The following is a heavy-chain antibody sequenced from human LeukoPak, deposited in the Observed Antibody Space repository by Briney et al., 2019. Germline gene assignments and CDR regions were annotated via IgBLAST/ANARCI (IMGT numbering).Heavy chain of an antibody. Sequence: SEILSLTCAVYGGSFSGYYWSWIRQPPGKGLEWIGEINHSGSTNYNPSLKSRVTISVDTSKNQFSLKLSSVTAADTAVYYCARSGIEDIVLMVYAHFDYWGQGTLVTVSS. CDR1: GGSFSGYY. CDR2: INHSGST. D-gene: IGHD2-8*01. CDR3: ARSGIEDIVLMVYAHFDY. V-gene: IGHV4-34*01. J-gene: IGHJ4*02.